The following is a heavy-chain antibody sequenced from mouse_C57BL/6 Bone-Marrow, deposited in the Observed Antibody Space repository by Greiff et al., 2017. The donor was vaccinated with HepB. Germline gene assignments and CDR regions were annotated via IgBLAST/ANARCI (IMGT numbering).Heavy chain of an antibody. D-gene: IGHD2-5*01. J-gene: IGHJ3*01. CDR1: GFNIKDDY. CDR2: IDPENGDT. Sequence: VQPQQSGAELVRPGASVKLSCTASGFNIKDDYMHWVKQRPEQGLEWIGWIDPENGDTEYASKFQGKATITADTSSNTAYLQLSSLTSEDTAVYYCTTDSNYPFAYWGQGTLVTVSA. CDR3: TTDSNYPFAY. V-gene: IGHV14-4*01.